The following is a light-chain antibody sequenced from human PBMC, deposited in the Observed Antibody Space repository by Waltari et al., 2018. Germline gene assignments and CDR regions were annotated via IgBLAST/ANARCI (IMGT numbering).Light chain of an antibody. V-gene: IGLV1-44*01. Sequence: QSVLTQPPSASGTPGHRITIACSGRSSNIGRDSVNWYQQLPGTAPKLLVYNDNERPPGVPDRFSGSKSGTSASLAISGLQSEDEADYFCAAWDDILKGVLFGGGTRLTVL. CDR2: NDN. CDR1: SSNIGRDS. CDR3: AAWDDILKGVL. J-gene: IGLJ2*01.